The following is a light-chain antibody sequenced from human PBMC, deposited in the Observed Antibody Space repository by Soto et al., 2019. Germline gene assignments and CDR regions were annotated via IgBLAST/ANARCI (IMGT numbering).Light chain of an antibody. Sequence: DIQVTQSPSTLSASVGDRVTFTCRASQSISSWLAWYQQKPGKAPKLLIYDASSLESGVPSRFSGSGSGTEFTLTISSLQPDDFATYYCQQYNTYSTFGRGTKVDIK. CDR1: QSISSW. CDR3: QQYNTYST. CDR2: DAS. V-gene: IGKV1-5*01. J-gene: IGKJ1*01.